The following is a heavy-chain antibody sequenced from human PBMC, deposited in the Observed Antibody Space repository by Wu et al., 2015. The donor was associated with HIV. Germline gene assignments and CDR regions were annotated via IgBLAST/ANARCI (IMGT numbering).Heavy chain of an antibody. CDR1: GYTFTGKY. J-gene: IGHJ4*02. D-gene: IGHD4-17*01. V-gene: IGHV1-2*02. Sequence: QVHLVQSGADVKKPGASVKVSCKASGYTFTGKYIHWVRQAPGQGLEWMGWINSKNGDTNYAQKFQGRVTMTRDTSISTAYMELSRLRSDDTAVYYCARVSTTVTTFDYWGQGTLVNRSPQ. CDR3: ARVSTTVTTFDY. CDR2: INSKNGDT.